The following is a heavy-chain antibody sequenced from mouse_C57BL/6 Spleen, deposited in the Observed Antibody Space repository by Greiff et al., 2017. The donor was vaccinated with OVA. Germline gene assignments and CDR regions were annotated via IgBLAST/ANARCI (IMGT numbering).Heavy chain of an antibody. D-gene: IGHD1-1*01. J-gene: IGHJ1*03. CDR1: GYTFTSYW. V-gene: IGHV1-69*01. CDR3: ATYYGSTFSYWYFDV. Sequence: QVQLQQPGAELVMPGASVKLSCKASGYTFTSYWMHWVKQGPGQGLEWIGEIDPSDSYTNYNQKFKGKSTLTVDKSSSTAYMQLSSLTSEDSAVYYCATYYGSTFSYWYFDVWGTGTTVTVSS. CDR2: IDPSDSYT.